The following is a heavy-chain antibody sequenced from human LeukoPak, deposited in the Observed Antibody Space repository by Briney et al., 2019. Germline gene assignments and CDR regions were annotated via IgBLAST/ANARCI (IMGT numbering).Heavy chain of an antibody. CDR2: ISNVGGRT. V-gene: IGHV3-23*01. CDR3: AKGTYYYDSGSYLECFGEN. D-gene: IGHD3-10*01. J-gene: IGHJ1*01. Sequence: GGSLRLSCGASGLTVSSYGMSWVRQAPGKGLEWVSTISNVGGRTYYANSVKGRFTISRDNSKSTLYLQMNTLRAEDTAVYYCAKGTYYYDSGSYLECFGENWGQGTLVTVSS. CDR1: GLTVSSYG.